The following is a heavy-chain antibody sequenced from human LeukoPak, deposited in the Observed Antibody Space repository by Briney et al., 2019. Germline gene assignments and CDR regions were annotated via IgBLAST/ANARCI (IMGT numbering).Heavy chain of an antibody. J-gene: IGHJ2*01. CDR1: GGSISSYY. D-gene: IGHD6-13*01. V-gene: IGHV4-59*12. CDR2: IYYSGST. CDR3: ARAGEGWPEAAGIWYFDL. Sequence: SETLSLTCTVSGGSISSYYWNWIRQPPGKGLEWIGYIYYSGSTNYNPSLKSRVTISVDTSKNQFSLKLSSVTAADTAVYYCARAGEGWPEAAGIWYFDLRGRGTLVTVSS.